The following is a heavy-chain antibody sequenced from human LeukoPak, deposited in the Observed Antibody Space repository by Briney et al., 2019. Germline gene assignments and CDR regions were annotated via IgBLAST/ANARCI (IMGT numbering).Heavy chain of an antibody. Sequence: ASVKVSCKASGYTFSGYYMHWVRQAPGQGLEWMGWMNPNSGNTGYAQKFQGRVTMTRNTSISTAYMELSSLRSEDTAVYYCARGYCSGGSCYFDYWGQGTLVTVSS. J-gene: IGHJ4*02. CDR3: ARGYCSGGSCYFDY. CDR2: MNPNSGNT. D-gene: IGHD2-15*01. V-gene: IGHV1-8*02. CDR1: GYTFSGYY.